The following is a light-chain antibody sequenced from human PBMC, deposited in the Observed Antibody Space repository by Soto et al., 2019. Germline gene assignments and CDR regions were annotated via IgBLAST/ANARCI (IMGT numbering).Light chain of an antibody. J-gene: IGKJ4*01. Sequence: DIQLTQSPSFVSASVGDRVTITCRASQGISSYLAWYQQKPGKAPKLLIYAASTLQSGVPSRFSGSGSGTEFTLTILSLQPEDFATYHYKQLNSYPLTFGGGTKVEIK. CDR2: AAS. V-gene: IGKV1-9*01. CDR3: KQLNSYPLT. CDR1: QGISSY.